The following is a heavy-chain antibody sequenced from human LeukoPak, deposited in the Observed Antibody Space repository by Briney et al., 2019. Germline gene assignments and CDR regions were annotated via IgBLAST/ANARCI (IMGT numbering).Heavy chain of an antibody. CDR1: GYTFTSYD. J-gene: IGHJ3*02. CDR3: ARALTFDDAFDI. V-gene: IGHV1-8*01. CDR2: MNPNSGNT. Sequence: ASMKVSCKASGYTFTSYDINWVRQATGQGLEWMGWMNPNSGNTGYARKFQGRVTMTRNTSISTAYMELSSLRSEDTAVYYCARALTFDDAFDIWGQGTMVTVSS. D-gene: IGHD3-16*01.